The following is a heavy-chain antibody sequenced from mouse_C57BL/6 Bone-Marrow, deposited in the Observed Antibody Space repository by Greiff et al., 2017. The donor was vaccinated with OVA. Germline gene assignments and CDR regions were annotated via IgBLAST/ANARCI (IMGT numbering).Heavy chain of an antibody. V-gene: IGHV5-15*01. Sequence: EVKVVESGGGLVQPGGSLKLSCAASGFTFSDYGMAWVRQAPRKGPEWVAFISNLAYSIYYADTVTGRFTISRENAKNTLYLEMSSLRSEDTAMYYCARPIYYDYGWYFDVWGTGTTVTVSS. CDR1: GFTFSDYG. CDR2: ISNLAYSI. J-gene: IGHJ1*03. D-gene: IGHD2-4*01. CDR3: ARPIYYDYGWYFDV.